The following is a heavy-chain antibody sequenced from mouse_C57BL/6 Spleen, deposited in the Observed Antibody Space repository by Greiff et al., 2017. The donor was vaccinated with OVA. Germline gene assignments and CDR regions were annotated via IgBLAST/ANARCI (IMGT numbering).Heavy chain of an antibody. D-gene: IGHD2-3*01. Sequence: DVHLVESEGGLVQPGSSMKLSCTASGFTFSDYYMAWVRQVPEKGLEWVANINYDGSSTYYLDSLKSRFIISRDNAKNILYLQMSSLKSEDTATYYCSRDDGYYDYFDYWGQGTTLTVSS. CDR1: GFTFSDYY. V-gene: IGHV5-16*01. CDR2: INYDGSST. J-gene: IGHJ2*01. CDR3: SRDDGYYDYFDY.